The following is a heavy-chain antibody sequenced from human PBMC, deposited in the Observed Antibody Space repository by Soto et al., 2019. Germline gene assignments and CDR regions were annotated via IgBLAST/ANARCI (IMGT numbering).Heavy chain of an antibody. D-gene: IGHD3-22*01. Sequence: ASVKVSSQASGYTFTSYYMHWVRQAPGQGLEWMGIINPSGGSTSYAQKFQGRVTMTRDTSTSTVYMELSSLRSEDTAVYYCAREVSPYYDSSGYYLKAFDYWGQGTLVTVSS. J-gene: IGHJ4*02. CDR1: GYTFTSYY. V-gene: IGHV1-46*01. CDR3: AREVSPYYDSSGYYLKAFDY. CDR2: INPSGGST.